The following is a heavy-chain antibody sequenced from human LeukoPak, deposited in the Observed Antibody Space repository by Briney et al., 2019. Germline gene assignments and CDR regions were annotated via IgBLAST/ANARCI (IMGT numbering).Heavy chain of an antibody. CDR3: ASRGGRYCSGGSCPNWFDP. Sequence: ASVKVSCKASGYTFTGYYMHWVRQAPGQGLEWMGWINPNSGGTNYAQKFQGRVTMTRDTSISTAYMELSRLRSDDTAVYYCASRGGRYCSGGSCPNWFDPWGQGTLVTVSS. J-gene: IGHJ5*02. CDR1: GYTFTGYY. CDR2: INPNSGGT. D-gene: IGHD2-15*01. V-gene: IGHV1-2*02.